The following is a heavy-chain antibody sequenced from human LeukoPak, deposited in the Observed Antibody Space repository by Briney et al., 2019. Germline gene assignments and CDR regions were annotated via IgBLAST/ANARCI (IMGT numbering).Heavy chain of an antibody. CDR3: ARAKYPGGFDY. CDR1: GFTVSSNY. V-gene: IGHV3-53*01. CDR2: IYSGGST. D-gene: IGHD2-2*02. J-gene: IGHJ4*02. Sequence: GGSLRLSCAASGFTVSSNYMSWVRQAPGKVLECVAVIYSGGSTYYADSVKGRFTISRDTSKNKLYLQMNSLRAEDTAVYYCARAKYPGGFDYWGQGTLVTVSS.